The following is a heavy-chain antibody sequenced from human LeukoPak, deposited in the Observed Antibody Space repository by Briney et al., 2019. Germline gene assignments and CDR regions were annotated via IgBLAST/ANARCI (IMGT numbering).Heavy chain of an antibody. Sequence: GGSLRLSCSASGFTFSRSPMHWVRQAPGKGLEYVSAISSDGVSTYYGASVKGRFTISRDNSKNTLYHQMSSLRDEDTALYYCVKETAFYDHWGQGALVTVSS. CDR1: GFTFSRSP. CDR3: VKETAFYDH. V-gene: IGHV3-64D*06. CDR2: ISSDGVST. J-gene: IGHJ4*02. D-gene: IGHD2/OR15-2a*01.